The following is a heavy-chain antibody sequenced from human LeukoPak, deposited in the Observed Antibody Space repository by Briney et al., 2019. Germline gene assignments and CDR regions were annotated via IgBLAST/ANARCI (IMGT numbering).Heavy chain of an antibody. J-gene: IGHJ6*03. V-gene: IGHV3-30*02. CDR3: ARGRVLYCSSTSCYPYYYYMDV. Sequence: GGSLRLSCAASGFTFSSYGMHWVRQAPGKGLEWVAFIRYDGSNKYYADSVKGRFTISRDNSKNTLYLQMNSLRSEDTAVYYCARGRVLYCSSTSCYPYYYYMDVWGKGTTVTVSS. CDR2: IRYDGSNK. D-gene: IGHD2-2*01. CDR1: GFTFSSYG.